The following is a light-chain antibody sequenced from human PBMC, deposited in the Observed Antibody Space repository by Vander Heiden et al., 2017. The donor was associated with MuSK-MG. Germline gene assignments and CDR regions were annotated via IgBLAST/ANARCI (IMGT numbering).Light chain of an antibody. J-gene: IGKJ1*01. CDR1: QSVLYSSNNKNY. V-gene: IGKV4-1*01. CDR3: QQDDSSPRT. CDR2: WAS. Sequence: DFVLTQSPDSLAVSLGERATINCKSSQSVLYSSNNKNYLAWYQQKPGQPPKRLIYWASSRDSGVPDRFSGSGSGTDFTLIISSLQAEDVAVYYCQQDDSSPRTFGQGTKVEIK.